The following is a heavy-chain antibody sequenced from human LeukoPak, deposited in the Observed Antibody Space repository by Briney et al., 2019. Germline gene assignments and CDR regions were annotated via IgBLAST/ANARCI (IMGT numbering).Heavy chain of an antibody. D-gene: IGHD3-22*01. CDR1: GFTFSTYS. CDR3: ARRGYYYDSSHYYYFDY. CDR2: ISSSSDRI. Sequence: GGSLRLSCAAPGFTFSTYSMNWVRQAPGKGLEWLSYISSSSDRILYADSVKGRFTISRDNAKNSLYLQMTSLRDEDTAVYYCARRGYYYDSSHYYYFDYWGQGTLVTVSS. J-gene: IGHJ4*02. V-gene: IGHV3-48*02.